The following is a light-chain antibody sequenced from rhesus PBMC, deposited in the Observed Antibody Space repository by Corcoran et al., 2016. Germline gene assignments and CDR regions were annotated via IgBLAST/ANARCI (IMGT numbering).Light chain of an antibody. CDR1: QSISSW. V-gene: IGKV1-22*01. J-gene: IGKJ1*01. CDR2: KAS. CDR3: QHYSNSPPWT. Sequence: DIQMTQSPSSLSASVGDIVTITCRASQSISSWLAWYQQKTGKAPKLLIYKASRLQSGVPPRFSGIGSGTDFTLPISSLQSEDFATYYSQHYSNSPPWTFGQGTKVEIK.